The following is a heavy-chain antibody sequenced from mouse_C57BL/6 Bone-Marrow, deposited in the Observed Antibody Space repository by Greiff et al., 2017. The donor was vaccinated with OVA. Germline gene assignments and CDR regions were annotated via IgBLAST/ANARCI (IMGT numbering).Heavy chain of an antibody. D-gene: IGHD1-1*01. Sequence: VQLQQSGAELVKPGASVKLSCKASGYTFTEYTIHWVKQRSGQGLEWIGWFYPGSGSIKYNENFKDKATLTADKSSSTVYMYLSILTSDSSAVYFCALHAESIYYYGSSYDRYFDVWGTGPTVTVSS. CDR2: FYPGSGSI. V-gene: IGHV1-62-2*01. J-gene: IGHJ1*03. CDR3: ALHAESIYYYGSSYDRYFDV. CDR1: GYTFTEYT.